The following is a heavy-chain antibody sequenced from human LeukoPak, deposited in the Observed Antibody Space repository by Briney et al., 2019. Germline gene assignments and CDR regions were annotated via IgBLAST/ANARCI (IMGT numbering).Heavy chain of an antibody. J-gene: IGHJ3*02. CDR1: GYTFTSYG. CDR3: ARALDYGERASAFDI. D-gene: IGHD4-17*01. Sequence: SVKVSCKASGYTFTSYGISWVRQAPGQGLEWMGGIIPIFGTANYAQKFQGRVTITADESTSTAYMELSSLRSEDTAVYYCARALDYGERASAFDIWGQGTMVTVSS. CDR2: IIPIFGTA. V-gene: IGHV1-69*13.